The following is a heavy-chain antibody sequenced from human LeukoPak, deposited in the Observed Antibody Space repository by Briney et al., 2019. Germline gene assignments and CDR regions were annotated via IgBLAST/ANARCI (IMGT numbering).Heavy chain of an antibody. V-gene: IGHV4-59*01. CDR2: IYYSGST. D-gene: IGHD3-22*01. CDR3: ARLVSDSSGYYYPDY. J-gene: IGHJ4*02. Sequence: PSETLSLTCTVSGGSISSYYWSWIRQPPGKGLEWIGYIYYSGSTNYNPSLKSRVTISVDTSKNQFSLKLSSVTAADTAVYYCARLVSDSSGYYYPDYWGQGTLVTVSS. CDR1: GGSISSYY.